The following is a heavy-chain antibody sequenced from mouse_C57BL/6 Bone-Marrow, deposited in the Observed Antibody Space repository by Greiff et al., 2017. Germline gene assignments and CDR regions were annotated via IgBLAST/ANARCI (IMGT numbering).Heavy chain of an antibody. V-gene: IGHV5-12*01. Sequence: EVKVEESGGGLVQPGGSLKLSCAASGFTFSDYYMYWVRQTPEKRLEWVAYISNGGGSTYYPDTVKGRFTISRDNAKNTRYLQMSRLKSEDTAMYYCARQADYSKGYFDVWGTGTTVTVSA. CDR1: GFTFSDYY. J-gene: IGHJ1*03. CDR3: ARQADYSKGYFDV. D-gene: IGHD2-5*01. CDR2: ISNGGGST.